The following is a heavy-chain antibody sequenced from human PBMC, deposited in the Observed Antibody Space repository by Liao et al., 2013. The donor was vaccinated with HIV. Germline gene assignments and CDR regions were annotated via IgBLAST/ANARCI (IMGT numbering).Heavy chain of an antibody. V-gene: IGHV4-61*02. Sequence: QVHLQESGPGLVKPSQTLSLTCTVSDGSINSGRYYWSWIRQAAGKGLEWIGRVYATGTANYNPSLKSRVTISIDTSKSQFSLKVSSVTTADTAVYYCARWFMVYAKFAYFDYWGQGTLVTVSS. CDR1: DGSINSGRYY. J-gene: IGHJ4*02. CDR3: ARWFMVYAKFAYFDY. D-gene: IGHD2-8*01. CDR2: VYATGTA.